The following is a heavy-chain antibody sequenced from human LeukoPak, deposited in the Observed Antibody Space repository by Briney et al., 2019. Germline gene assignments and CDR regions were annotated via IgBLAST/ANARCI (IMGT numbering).Heavy chain of an antibody. Sequence: TSETLSLTCAVYGGSFSGYYWSWIRQPPGKGLEWIGEINHSGSTNYNPSLKSRVTISVDTSKNQFSLKLSSVTAADTAVYYCARSTWGYAIYYDSSGSSRGAFDIWGQGTMVTVSS. J-gene: IGHJ3*02. CDR3: ARSTWGYAIYYDSSGSSRGAFDI. CDR2: INHSGST. D-gene: IGHD3-22*01. V-gene: IGHV4-34*01. CDR1: GGSFSGYY.